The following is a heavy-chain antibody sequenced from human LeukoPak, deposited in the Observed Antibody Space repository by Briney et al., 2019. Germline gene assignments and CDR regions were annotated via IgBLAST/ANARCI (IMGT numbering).Heavy chain of an antibody. D-gene: IGHD2-2*01. CDR1: GFTFSSYA. J-gene: IGHJ3*02. CDR2: IYYSGST. Sequence: GSLRLSCAASGFTFSSYAMSWIRQPPGKGLEWIGSIYYSGSTYYNPSLKSRVTISVDTSKNQFSLKLSSVTAADTAVYYCARYDRSTSRRRDAFDIWGQGTMVTVSS. CDR3: ARYDRSTSRRRDAFDI. V-gene: IGHV4-39*01.